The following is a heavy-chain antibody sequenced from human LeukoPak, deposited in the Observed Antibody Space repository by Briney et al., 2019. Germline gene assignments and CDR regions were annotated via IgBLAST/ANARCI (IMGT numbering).Heavy chain of an antibody. J-gene: IGHJ4*02. CDR1: GFTFSSYA. CDR2: ISYDGSNK. Sequence: GGSLRLSCAASGFTFSSYAMHWVRQAPGKGLEWVAVISYDGSNKYYADSVKGQFTISRDNSKNTLYLQMNSLRAEDTAVYYCASTGIVGATCDYWGQGTLVTVSS. CDR3: ASTGIVGATCDY. D-gene: IGHD1-26*01. V-gene: IGHV3-30-3*01.